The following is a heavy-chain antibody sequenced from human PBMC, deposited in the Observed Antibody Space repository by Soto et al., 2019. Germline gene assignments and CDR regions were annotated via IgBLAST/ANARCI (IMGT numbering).Heavy chain of an antibody. Sequence: GGSLRLSCAASGFTFSDFWMSWVRQAPGKGLEWVATIKPDGSEHYYVDSVKGRFTIFRDNANNSLYLQLNSLRADNTAIYYCARESRSAFDYWVQGTLVTGSS. V-gene: IGHV3-7*01. J-gene: IGHJ4*02. CDR1: GFTFSDFW. CDR2: IKPDGSEH. CDR3: ARESRSAFDY. D-gene: IGHD6-19*01.